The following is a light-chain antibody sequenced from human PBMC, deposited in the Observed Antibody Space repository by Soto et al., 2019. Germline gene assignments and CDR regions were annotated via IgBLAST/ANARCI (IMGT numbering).Light chain of an antibody. V-gene: IGKV3-20*01. CDR3: QQYGSSVYT. CDR1: QSVINNY. CDR2: GAS. J-gene: IGKJ2*01. Sequence: ETVLTQSPGTLSLSPGERATLSCRASQSVINNYLAWYQQTPGHAPRLLIYGASTRATGTPDRFSGSGSGTDFTLTITRLEPRDSAVYYCQQYGSSVYTFGQGTKLEIK.